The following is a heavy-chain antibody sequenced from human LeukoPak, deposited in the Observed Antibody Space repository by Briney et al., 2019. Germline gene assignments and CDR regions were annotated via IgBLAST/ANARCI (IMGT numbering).Heavy chain of an antibody. CDR3: AKDSCGGSCYGWFDP. D-gene: IGHD2-15*01. CDR1: GFASSTYG. J-gene: IGHJ5*02. Sequence: GGSLRLSCAASGFASSTYGMHWVRQAPGKGLEWVAVISYDGSKKYYADSVKGRFSISRDNSKNTLYLQMNSLRAEDTAVYYCAKDSCGGSCYGWFDPWGQGTLVTVSS. CDR2: ISYDGSKK. V-gene: IGHV3-30*18.